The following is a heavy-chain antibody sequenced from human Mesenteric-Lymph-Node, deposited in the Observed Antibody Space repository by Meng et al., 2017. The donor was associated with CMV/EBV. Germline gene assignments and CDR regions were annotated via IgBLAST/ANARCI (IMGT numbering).Heavy chain of an antibody. CDR3: AKGGVPRGFDY. CDR1: GFTFNNYV. V-gene: IGHV3-23*01. Sequence: GESLKISCAASGFTFNNYVMSWVRQAPGTGLEWVSTISSSGGSTYYADSVRGRFTISRDTSRNTLYLQMTSLRADDTAVYYCAKGGVPRGFDYWGRGTLVTVSS. D-gene: IGHD3-10*01. J-gene: IGHJ4*02. CDR2: ISSSGGST.